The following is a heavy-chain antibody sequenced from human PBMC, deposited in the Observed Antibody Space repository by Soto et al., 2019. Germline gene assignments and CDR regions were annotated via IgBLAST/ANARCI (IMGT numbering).Heavy chain of an antibody. CDR3: ATAPIAYFDY. J-gene: IGHJ4*02. V-gene: IGHV1-24*01. Sequence: GVPAEVARKSSGYTVSISGVSWVRQAPGKGLEWMGGFDAEDGKTIYAQKFQGRVTMTEDTSTDTAYMELSSLRSEDTAVYYCATAPIAYFDYWGQGTLVTVSS. CDR1: GYTVSISG. CDR2: FDAEDGKT.